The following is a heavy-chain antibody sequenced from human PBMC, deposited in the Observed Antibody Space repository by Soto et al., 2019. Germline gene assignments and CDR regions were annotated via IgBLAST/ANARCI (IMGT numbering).Heavy chain of an antibody. CDR1: GFSFSTYW. D-gene: IGHD4-17*01. CDR3: GGGGGDYGDYLDY. V-gene: IGHV3-74*01. CDR2: INTAGTTT. J-gene: IGHJ4*02. Sequence: ELQLVESGGGLVQPGGSLRLSCVASGFSFSTYWMHWVRQAPGKGLVWVSRINTAGTTTPYADSVTGRFTISRDNAKNKLFRQMKSRRAGEPVVYSGGGGGGDYGDYLDYWGQGALVTVSS.